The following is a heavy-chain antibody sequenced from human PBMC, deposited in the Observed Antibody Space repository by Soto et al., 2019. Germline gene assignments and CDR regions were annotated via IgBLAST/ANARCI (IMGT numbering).Heavy chain of an antibody. CDR2: IIPIFGTA. J-gene: IGHJ6*02. V-gene: IGHV1-69*13. Sequence: SVKVSCKASGGTFSSYAISWVRQAPGQGLERMGGIIPIFGTANYAQKFQGRVTITADESTSTAYMELSSLRSEDTAVYYCARARDIVATRTDYYYGMDVWGQGTTVTVSS. CDR3: ARARDIVATRTDYYYGMDV. CDR1: GGTFSSYA. D-gene: IGHD5-12*01.